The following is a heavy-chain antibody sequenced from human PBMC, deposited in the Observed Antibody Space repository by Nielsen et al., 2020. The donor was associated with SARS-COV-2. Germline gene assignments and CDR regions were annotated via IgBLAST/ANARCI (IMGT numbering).Heavy chain of an antibody. J-gene: IGHJ5*02. CDR1: GGALTLFS. Sequence: ASVKVSCKVPGGALTLFSMHWVRQAPGKGLEWMGEFDPQDGETTYAQKFQGRVTMTEDTSTDTAYMELSSLRSEDTAVYYCATGPGQLVLGWFDPWGQGTLVTVSS. D-gene: IGHD6-13*01. CDR3: ATGPGQLVLGWFDP. V-gene: IGHV1-24*01. CDR2: FDPQDGET.